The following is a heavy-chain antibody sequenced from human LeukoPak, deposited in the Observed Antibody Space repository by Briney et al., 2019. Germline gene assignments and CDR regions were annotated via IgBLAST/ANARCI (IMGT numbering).Heavy chain of an antibody. Sequence: TGGSLRLSCAASGLTFSSYGMHWVRQAPGKGLEWVAVISYDGSNKYYADSVKGRFTISRDNSKNTLYLQMNSLRAEDTAVYYCAKDASSGWYFGYWGQGTLVTVSS. D-gene: IGHD6-19*01. CDR3: AKDASSGWYFGY. CDR2: ISYDGSNK. V-gene: IGHV3-30*18. CDR1: GLTFSSYG. J-gene: IGHJ4*02.